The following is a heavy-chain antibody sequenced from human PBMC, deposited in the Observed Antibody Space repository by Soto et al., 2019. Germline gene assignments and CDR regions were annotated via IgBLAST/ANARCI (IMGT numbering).Heavy chain of an antibody. CDR3: ARIKSAYYKIISYAIEF. CDR1: GGAISSGGNY. CDR2: IYYSGST. Sequence: QVQLQEAGPGLVKPSQTLSLTCTVSGGAISSGGNYWSWILQHPGKGLEWIGYIYYSGSTYYNPSLKSRLTISLDTSKNQCSLTLSSVTAADTAVYYCARIKSAYYKIISYAIEFWGRGTLVTVSS. D-gene: IGHD3-9*01. J-gene: IGHJ4*02. V-gene: IGHV4-31*03.